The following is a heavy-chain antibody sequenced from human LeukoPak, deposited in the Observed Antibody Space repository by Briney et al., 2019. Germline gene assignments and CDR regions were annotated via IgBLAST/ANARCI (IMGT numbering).Heavy chain of an antibody. V-gene: IGHV3-33*01. CDR2: IWYDGSNK. Sequence: GRSLTLSCAASGFTFSSYGMHWVRQAPDKGREWVAVIWYDGSNKYYADSVKGRFTISRDNSKNTLYLQMNSLRAEDTAVYYCASGGGGYYQYFDYWGQGTLVTVSS. CDR3: ASGGGGYYQYFDY. CDR1: GFTFSSYG. D-gene: IGHD3-22*01. J-gene: IGHJ4*02.